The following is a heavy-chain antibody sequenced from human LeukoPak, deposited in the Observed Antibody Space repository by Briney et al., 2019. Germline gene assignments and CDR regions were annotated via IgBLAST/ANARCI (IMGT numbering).Heavy chain of an antibody. CDR1: GFTFSRYA. D-gene: IGHD6-13*01. Sequence: GGSLRLSCAASGFTFSRYAMSWVRQAPGKGLEWVSAISVSGGSTYYADSVKGRFTISRDNSKNTLYLQMNSLRAEDTAVYYCASHSSSWYGFDHWGQGTLVTVSS. CDR2: ISVSGGST. V-gene: IGHV3-23*01. CDR3: ASHSSSWYGFDH. J-gene: IGHJ4*02.